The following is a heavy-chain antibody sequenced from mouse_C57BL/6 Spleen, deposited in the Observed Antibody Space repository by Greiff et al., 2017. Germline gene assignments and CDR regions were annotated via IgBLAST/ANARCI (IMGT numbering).Heavy chain of an antibody. CDR3: ARGRDEYYFDY. J-gene: IGHJ2*01. CDR1: GYTFTSYW. CDR2: IHPNSGST. Sequence: QVQLQQSGAELVKPGASVKLSCKASGYTFTSYWMHWVKQRPGQGLEWIGKIHPNSGSTNYNQKFKSKATLTVDTSSSTAYMQLSSLTSEDSAVYYCARGRDEYYFDYWGQGTTLTVAS. V-gene: IGHV1-64*01. D-gene: IGHD3-3*01.